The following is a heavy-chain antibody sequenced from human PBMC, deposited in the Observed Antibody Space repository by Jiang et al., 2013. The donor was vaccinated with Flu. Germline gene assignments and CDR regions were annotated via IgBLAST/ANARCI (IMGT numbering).Heavy chain of an antibody. Sequence: LLKPSETLSLTCAVYGGSFSGYYWSWIRQPPGKGLEWIGEINHSGSTNYNPSLKSRVTISVDTSKNQFSLKLSSVTAADTAVYYCARGPHGSGSNDYWGQGTLVTVSS. V-gene: IGHV4-34*01. J-gene: IGHJ4*02. CDR1: GGSFSGYY. CDR3: ARGPHGSGSNDY. CDR2: INHSGST. D-gene: IGHD3-10*01.